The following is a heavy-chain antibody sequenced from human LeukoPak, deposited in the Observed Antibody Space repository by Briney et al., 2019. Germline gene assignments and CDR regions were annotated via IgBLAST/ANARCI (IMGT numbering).Heavy chain of an antibody. CDR3: ARVPGGVGWPVFDYYMDV. V-gene: IGHV3-7*01. D-gene: IGHD2-8*02. Sequence: ETLSLTCTVSGGSISSSSYYWGWIRQPPGKGLEWVANIKQDGSEKYYVDSVKGRFTISRDNAKNSLYLQMNSLRAEDTAVYYCARVPGGVGWPVFDYYMDVWGKGTTVTISS. CDR1: GGSISSSSYY. J-gene: IGHJ6*03. CDR2: IKQDGSEK.